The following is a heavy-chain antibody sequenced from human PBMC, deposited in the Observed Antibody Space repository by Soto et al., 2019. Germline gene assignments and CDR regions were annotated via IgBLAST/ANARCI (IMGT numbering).Heavy chain of an antibody. D-gene: IGHD2-15*01. V-gene: IGHV3-30-3*01. CDR1: GFTFSSYA. Sequence: GGSLRLSCAASGFTFSSYAMHWVRQAPGKGLEWVAVISYDGSNKYYADSVKGRFTISRDNSKNTLYLQMNSLRAEDTAVYYCARGRRIPLVVVAATRPAAYYYGMDVWGQGTTVTVSS. J-gene: IGHJ6*02. CDR2: ISYDGSNK. CDR3: ARGRRIPLVVVAATRPAAYYYGMDV.